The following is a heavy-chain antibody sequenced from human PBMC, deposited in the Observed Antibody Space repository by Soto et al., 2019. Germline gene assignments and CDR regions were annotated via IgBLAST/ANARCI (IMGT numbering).Heavy chain of an antibody. D-gene: IGHD6-6*01. CDR3: AKDLPLGIAARAAFDY. V-gene: IGHV3-23*01. J-gene: IGHJ4*02. Sequence: GSLRLSCAASGFTFSSYAMSWVRQAPGKGLEWVSAISGSGGSTYYADSVKGRFTISRDNSKNTLYLQMNSLRAEDTAVYYCAKDLPLGIAARAAFDYWGQGTLVTVSS. CDR1: GFTFSSYA. CDR2: ISGSGGST.